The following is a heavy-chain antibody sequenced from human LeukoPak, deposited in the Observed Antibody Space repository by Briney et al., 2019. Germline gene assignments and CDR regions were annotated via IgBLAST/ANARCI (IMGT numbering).Heavy chain of an antibody. CDR1: GFTFSSYA. Sequence: GGSLRLSCAGSGFTFSSYAMSWVRQAPGKGLEWVSSITSFGSDIYYADSVKGRFTISGDDGKNSLYLQMNSLGAEDSAVYYCARAHDFWSGYGGNYMDVWGIGTTVTVS. V-gene: IGHV3-21*01. J-gene: IGHJ6*03. CDR3: ARAHDFWSGYGGNYMDV. D-gene: IGHD3-3*01. CDR2: ITSFGSDI.